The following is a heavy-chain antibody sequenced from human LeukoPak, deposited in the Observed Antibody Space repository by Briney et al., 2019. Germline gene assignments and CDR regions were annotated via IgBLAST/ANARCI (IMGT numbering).Heavy chain of an antibody. J-gene: IGHJ4*02. CDR3: ARADDYLWYFDY. Sequence: PGGSLRLSCAASGFTFSSYEMNWVRQAPGKGLEWVSYISSSGSTIYYADSVKGRFTISRDNAKNSLYLQMNSLRAEDTAVYYCARADDYLWYFDYWGQGTLVTVSS. CDR1: GFTFSSYE. V-gene: IGHV3-48*03. CDR2: ISSSGSTI. D-gene: IGHD4-11*01.